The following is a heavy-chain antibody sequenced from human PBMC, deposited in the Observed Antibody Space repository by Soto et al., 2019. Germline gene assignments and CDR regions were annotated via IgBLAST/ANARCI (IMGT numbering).Heavy chain of an antibody. J-gene: IGHJ4*02. D-gene: IGHD6-19*01. Sequence: ALRLSCAASGFSFSNYGMHWVRQAPGKGLEWVAVIWPDGSEKYYADSVKGRFTISRDNSKSTLYLQMNSLRVEDTAVYYCVRGGIAVTGTALWGQGILVTVSS. CDR1: GFSFSNYG. V-gene: IGHV3-33*01. CDR2: IWPDGSEK. CDR3: VRGGIAVTGTAL.